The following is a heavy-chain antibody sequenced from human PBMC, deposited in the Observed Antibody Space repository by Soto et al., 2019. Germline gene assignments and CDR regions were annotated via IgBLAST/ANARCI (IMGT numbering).Heavy chain of an antibody. V-gene: IGHV4-38-2*02. D-gene: IGHD3-22*01. CDR3: ARVGQWVPYYYDSSPYTFENWLGP. CDR2: LYPGGRS. Sequence: SETLSLTCTVSGFAIRIGYHWGCIRQSPGEGLEWIWTLYPGGRSYYNPSLESRVTISADTSKNQVSLRLNSVTAADTAVYYCARVGQWVPYYYDSSPYTFENWLGPWGQGTLVTV. J-gene: IGHJ5*02. CDR1: GFAIRIGYH.